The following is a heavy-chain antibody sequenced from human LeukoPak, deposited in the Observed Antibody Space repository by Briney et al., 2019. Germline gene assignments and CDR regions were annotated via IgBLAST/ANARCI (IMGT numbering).Heavy chain of an antibody. D-gene: IGHD4-17*01. Sequence: ASVKVSCKASGYTFTSYGISWVRQAPGQGLEWMGWISAYNGNTNYAQKLQGRVTMTTGTSTSTAYMELRSLRSDATAVYYCARGVTTFSGLDYWGQGTLVTVSS. CDR1: GYTFTSYG. CDR2: ISAYNGNT. J-gene: IGHJ4*02. CDR3: ARGVTTFSGLDY. V-gene: IGHV1-18*01.